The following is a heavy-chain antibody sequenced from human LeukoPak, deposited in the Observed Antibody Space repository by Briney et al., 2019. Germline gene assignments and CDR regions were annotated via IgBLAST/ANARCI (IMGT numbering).Heavy chain of an antibody. D-gene: IGHD6-13*01. Sequence: SETLSLTCTVSGGSISSYYWSWIRQPAGKGLEWIGRIYTSGSTNYNPSLKSRVTISVDTFKNQFSLKLSSVTAADTAVYYCASLDSSSWYGHYYYYMDVWGKGTTVTVSS. J-gene: IGHJ6*03. CDR1: GGSISSYY. CDR3: ASLDSSSWYGHYYYYMDV. CDR2: IYTSGST. V-gene: IGHV4-4*07.